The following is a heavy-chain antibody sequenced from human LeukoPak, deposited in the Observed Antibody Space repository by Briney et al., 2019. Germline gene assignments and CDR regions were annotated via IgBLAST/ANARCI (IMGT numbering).Heavy chain of an antibody. Sequence: GGSLRLSCAASGFTFSSYSMNWVRQAPGKGLEWVSSISSSSSYIYYADSVKGRFTISRDNAKNSLYLQMNSLRAEDTAVYYCARDRDYDFWSGGGAFDYWGQGTLVTVSS. CDR3: ARDRDYDFWSGGGAFDY. D-gene: IGHD3-3*01. CDR2: ISSSSSYI. CDR1: GFTFSSYS. V-gene: IGHV3-21*01. J-gene: IGHJ4*02.